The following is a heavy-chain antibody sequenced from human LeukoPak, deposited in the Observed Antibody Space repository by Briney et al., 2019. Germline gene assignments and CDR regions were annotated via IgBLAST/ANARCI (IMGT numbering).Heavy chain of an antibody. D-gene: IGHD3-22*01. CDR1: GFTFSSYW. V-gene: IGHV2-70*11. Sequence: LRLSCAASGFTFSSYWMSWIRQPPGKALEWLARIDWDDDKYYSTSLKTRLTISKDTSKNQVVLTMTNMDPVDTATYYCARQLVVGFDYWGQGTLVTVSS. CDR3: ARQLVVGFDY. CDR2: IDWDDDK. J-gene: IGHJ4*02.